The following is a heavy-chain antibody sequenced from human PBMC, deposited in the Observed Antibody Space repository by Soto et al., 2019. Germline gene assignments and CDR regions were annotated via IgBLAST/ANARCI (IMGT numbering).Heavy chain of an antibody. Sequence: SVKVSCKASGGTFSSYAISWVRQAPGQGLEWVGGIIPIFGTANYAQKFQGRVTITADESTSTAYMELSSLRSEDTAVYYCARGPSDDSGSSPFDYWGQGTLVTVSS. CDR1: GGTFSSYA. V-gene: IGHV1-69*13. J-gene: IGHJ4*02. CDR2: IIPIFGTA. D-gene: IGHD1-26*01. CDR3: ARGPSDDSGSSPFDY.